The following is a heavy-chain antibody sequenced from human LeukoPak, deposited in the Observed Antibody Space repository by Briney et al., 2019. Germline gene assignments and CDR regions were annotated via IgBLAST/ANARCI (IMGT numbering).Heavy chain of an antibody. Sequence: GGSLRLSCAASGFTFRSYWMTWVRQSPGKGLEWVANIKQDGSETYHVDSVKGRFTISRDNAKDSLYLEMNSLRAEDTAVYYCARSRPGGSPYDAFDIWGQGTMVTVSS. CDR1: GFTFRSYW. CDR2: IKQDGSET. V-gene: IGHV3-7*03. CDR3: ARSRPGGSPYDAFDI. D-gene: IGHD1-26*01. J-gene: IGHJ3*02.